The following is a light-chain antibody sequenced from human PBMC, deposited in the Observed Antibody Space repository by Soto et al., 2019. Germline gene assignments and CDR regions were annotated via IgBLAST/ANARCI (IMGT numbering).Light chain of an antibody. J-gene: IGKJ1*01. V-gene: IGKV1-5*03. CDR1: QSISSW. CDR3: QQYNRYSQN. Sequence: DIQMTQSPSTLSASVGDRVTITCRASQSISSWLAWYQQKPGKAPNLLIYKASYLESGVPSRFSGSGSGTEFTLTISGLQPDDLGTYYCQQYNRYSQNFGQGTKVDIK. CDR2: KAS.